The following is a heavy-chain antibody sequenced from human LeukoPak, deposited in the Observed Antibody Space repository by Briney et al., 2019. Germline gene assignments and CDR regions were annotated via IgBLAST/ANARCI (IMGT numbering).Heavy chain of an antibody. Sequence: ASVKVSCKASGYTFTGYYMRWVRQALGQRRGWMGWINPNSGGTNYAQKFQGRVTMTRDTSISTACMGISRLRADDTAVYYCARAKRVVTVARYWFDPWGQGTLVTVSS. CDR1: GYTFTGYY. J-gene: IGHJ5*02. CDR3: ARAKRVVTVARYWFDP. V-gene: IGHV1-2*02. CDR2: INPNSGGT. D-gene: IGHD2-15*01.